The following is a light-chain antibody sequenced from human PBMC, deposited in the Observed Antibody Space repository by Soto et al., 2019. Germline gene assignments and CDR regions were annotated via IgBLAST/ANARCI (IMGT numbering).Light chain of an antibody. CDR3: SSYTGSSSLYV. CDR1: SSDVGDNNY. J-gene: IGLJ1*01. V-gene: IGLV2-14*01. Sequence: QSALTQPASVSGSPGQSITISCTGTSSDVGDNNYVSWYQQHPGKAPKLMIYDVTHRPSGISTRFSGSKSANTASLTISGLLAADEADYYCSSYTGSSSLYVFGAGTKVTVL. CDR2: DVT.